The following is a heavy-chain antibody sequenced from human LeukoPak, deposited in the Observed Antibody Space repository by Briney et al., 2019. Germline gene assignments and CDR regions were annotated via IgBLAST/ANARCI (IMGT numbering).Heavy chain of an antibody. Sequence: SETLSLTCTVSGGSISSYCWSWIRQPPGKGLEWIGYIYYSGSTNYNPSLKSRVTISVDTSKNQFSLKLSSVTAADAAVYYCAREAYYGSGSYLAAWGQGTLVTVSS. CDR3: AREAYYGSGSYLAA. CDR2: IYYSGST. V-gene: IGHV4-59*01. J-gene: IGHJ4*02. CDR1: GGSISSYC. D-gene: IGHD3-10*01.